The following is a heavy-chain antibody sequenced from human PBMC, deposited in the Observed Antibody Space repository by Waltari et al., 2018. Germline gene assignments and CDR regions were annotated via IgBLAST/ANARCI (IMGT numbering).Heavy chain of an antibody. CDR1: GYTFTGYY. Sequence: QVQLVQSGAEVKKPGASVKVSCKASGYTFTGYYMHWVRQAPGQGLEWMGRINPNSGGTNYAQKFQGRVTMTRDTSISTAYMELSRLRSDDTAVYDCARDPSIAALNWFDPWGQGTLVTVSS. CDR3: ARDPSIAALNWFDP. V-gene: IGHV1-2*06. J-gene: IGHJ5*02. D-gene: IGHD6-6*01. CDR2: INPNSGGT.